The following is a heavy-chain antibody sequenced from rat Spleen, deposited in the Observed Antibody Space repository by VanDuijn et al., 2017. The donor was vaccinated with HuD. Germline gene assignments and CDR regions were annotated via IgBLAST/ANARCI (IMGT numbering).Heavy chain of an antibody. J-gene: IGHJ2*01. V-gene: IGHV5-29*01. CDR1: GFTFSDYY. Sequence: EVQLVESDGGLVQPGRSLKLSCAASGFTFSDYYMAWVRQAPTKGLEWVATISYDGSSTYYRDSVKGRFTISRDNAKSTLYLQMDSLRSEETATYYCARVVSGFDYWGQGVMVTVSS. CDR2: ISYDGSST. CDR3: ARVVSGFDY. D-gene: IGHD4-3*01.